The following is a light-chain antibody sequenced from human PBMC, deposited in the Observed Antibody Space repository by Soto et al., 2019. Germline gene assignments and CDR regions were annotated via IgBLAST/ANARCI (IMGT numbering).Light chain of an antibody. CDR2: GAF. CDR1: QSVSSSY. Sequence: EIVLPQSPGTLSLSPGARATLSGRARQSVSSSYLAWYQQKPGQAPRLLIYGAFNRATGIPARFSGSGSGTDFTLTISSLEPEDFAVYYCQQRNIWPPVTFGQGTRLEIK. CDR3: QQRNIWPPVT. V-gene: IGKV3D-20*02. J-gene: IGKJ5*01.